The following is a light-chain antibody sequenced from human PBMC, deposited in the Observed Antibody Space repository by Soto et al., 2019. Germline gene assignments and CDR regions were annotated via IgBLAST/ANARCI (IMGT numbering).Light chain of an antibody. Sequence: EIVLAQSPGTLSLSPGESATLSCRASQSVSSSFLAWYQQKAGQAPRLFIYGASRRATGIPDRFSGSGSGTDFTLTISRLEPEDFATYYCQHYNSYSEAFGQGTKVELK. CDR3: QHYNSYSEA. V-gene: IGKV3-20*01. CDR2: GAS. J-gene: IGKJ1*01. CDR1: QSVSSSF.